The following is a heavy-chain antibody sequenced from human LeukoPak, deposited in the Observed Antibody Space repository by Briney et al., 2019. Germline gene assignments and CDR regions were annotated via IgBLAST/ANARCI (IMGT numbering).Heavy chain of an antibody. Sequence: SETLSLTCAVYGGSFSGYYWSWIRQPPGKGLEWIGEINHSGSTNYNPSLKSRVTISVDTSKNQFSLKLSSVTAADTAVYYCARDPTYYDFWSGSAGAFDIWGQGTMVTVSS. CDR1: GGSFSGYY. J-gene: IGHJ3*02. D-gene: IGHD3-3*01. V-gene: IGHV4-34*01. CDR2: INHSGST. CDR3: ARDPTYYDFWSGSAGAFDI.